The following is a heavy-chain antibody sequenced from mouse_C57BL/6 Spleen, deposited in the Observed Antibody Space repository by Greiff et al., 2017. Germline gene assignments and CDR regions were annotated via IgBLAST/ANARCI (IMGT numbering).Heavy chain of an antibody. D-gene: IGHD3-2*02. V-gene: IGHV1-62-2*01. CDR3: ARGSSGLAWFAY. Sequence: QVQLQQSGAELVKPGASVKLSCKASGYTFTEYTIHWVKQRSGQGLEWIGWFYPGSGSIKYNEKFKSKATLTVDKSSSTAYMQLSSLTSEDSAVYYCARGSSGLAWFAYWGQGTLVTVSA. J-gene: IGHJ3*01. CDR2: FYPGSGSI. CDR1: GYTFTEYT.